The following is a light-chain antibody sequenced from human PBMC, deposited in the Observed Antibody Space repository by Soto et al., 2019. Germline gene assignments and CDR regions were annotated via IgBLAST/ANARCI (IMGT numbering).Light chain of an antibody. Sequence: EIVLTQSPGTLSLSPGERATLSCRASQSVSTNYLAWYQRKPGQAPRLLIYGASSRATDIPNRFSGSGSGTDFTRTITRLKAEDFAVYYCQRYGSSPPTFGQGTKVEIK. J-gene: IGKJ1*01. CDR1: QSVSTNY. V-gene: IGKV3-20*01. CDR3: QRYGSSPPT. CDR2: GAS.